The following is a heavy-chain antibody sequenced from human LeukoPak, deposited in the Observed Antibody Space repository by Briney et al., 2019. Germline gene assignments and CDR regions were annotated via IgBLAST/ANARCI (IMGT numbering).Heavy chain of an antibody. D-gene: IGHD6-19*01. Sequence: PGGSLRLSCAASGFTFSSYDMHWVRQATGKGLEWVSAITTRGGTYYSGSVKGRFTISRENAKNSLYLQMNSLRAGDTAVYYCARGLYSSGWYVPELDYWGQGTLVAVSS. V-gene: IGHV3-13*04. CDR2: ITTRGGT. CDR3: ARGLYSSGWYVPELDY. CDR1: GFTFSSYD. J-gene: IGHJ4*02.